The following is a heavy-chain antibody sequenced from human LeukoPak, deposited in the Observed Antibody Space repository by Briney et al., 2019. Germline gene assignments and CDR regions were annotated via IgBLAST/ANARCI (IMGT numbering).Heavy chain of an antibody. Sequence: GGSLTLSCAASGFTFSSYTIHWVRQAPGKGLEWVSSISSSSSYIYYADSVKGRFTISRHNAKNSLYLQMNSLRAEDTAVYYCARGPSGYHNTGGQGTLVTVSS. J-gene: IGHJ4*02. V-gene: IGHV3-21*01. CDR3: ARGPSGYHNT. D-gene: IGHD5-12*01. CDR2: ISSSSSYI. CDR1: GFTFSSYT.